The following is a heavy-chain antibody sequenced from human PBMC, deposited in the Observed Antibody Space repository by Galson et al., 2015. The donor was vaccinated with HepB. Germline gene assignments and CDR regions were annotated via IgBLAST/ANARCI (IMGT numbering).Heavy chain of an antibody. D-gene: IGHD7-27*01. CDR3: ARTGDFDY. CDR1: GYTFTGYY. V-gene: IGHV1-2*02. Sequence: SVKVSCKASGYTFTGYYMHWVRQAPGQGLEWMGWISPNSGSTNYAQKFQGRVTMTRDTSISTAYMELSRLRSDDTAVYYCARTGDFDYWGQGTLVTVSS. J-gene: IGHJ4*02. CDR2: ISPNSGST.